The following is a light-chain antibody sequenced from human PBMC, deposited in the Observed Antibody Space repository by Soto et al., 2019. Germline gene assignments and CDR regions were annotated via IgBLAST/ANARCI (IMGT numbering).Light chain of an antibody. Sequence: DIQMTQSPSSLSASVGDRVTITCRASQKITNWLAWYQQRPGKAPKLLIYHASILETGVPSRFSGSGSGTEFTLTISSLQPDDFATYFCQKYSSDRTFGQGTKVDIK. CDR2: HAS. CDR3: QKYSSDRT. V-gene: IGKV1-5*01. CDR1: QKITNW. J-gene: IGKJ1*01.